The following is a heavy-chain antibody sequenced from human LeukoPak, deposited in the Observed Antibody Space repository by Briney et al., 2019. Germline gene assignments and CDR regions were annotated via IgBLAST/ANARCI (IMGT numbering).Heavy chain of an antibody. V-gene: IGHV3-33*08. CDR1: GFSVSSNY. CDR3: ARDPSYCSSTSCYVGSPLYYYYPMDV. D-gene: IGHD2-2*01. CDR2: IWFDGSNK. Sequence: GGSLRLSCAASGFSVSSNYMTWVRQAPGKGLEWVAVIWFDGSNKHYADSVKGRFTISRDNSENTLYLQMNSLRAEDTAVYYCARDPSYCSSTSCYVGSPLYYYYPMDVWGQGTTVTVSS. J-gene: IGHJ6*02.